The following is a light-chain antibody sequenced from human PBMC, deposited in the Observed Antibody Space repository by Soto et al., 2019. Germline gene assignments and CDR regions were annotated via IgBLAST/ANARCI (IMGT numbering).Light chain of an antibody. CDR1: SSDVGGYNY. V-gene: IGLV2-14*01. CDR2: DVS. J-gene: IGLJ1*01. Sequence: QSALTQPASVSGSPGQSITISCTGTSSDVGGYNYVSWYQQHPGKAPKLMIYDVSNRPSGVSNRFSGSKSGNTASLTISVLQAEDAADYYCSSYTSSSTRVFGTGTKLTVL. CDR3: SSYTSSSTRV.